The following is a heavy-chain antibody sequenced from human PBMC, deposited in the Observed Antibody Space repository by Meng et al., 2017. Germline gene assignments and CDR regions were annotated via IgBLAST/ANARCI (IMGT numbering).Heavy chain of an antibody. CDR2: ISYDGSNK. V-gene: IGHV3-30*04. J-gene: IGHJ5*02. Sequence: LSLTCAASGFTFSSYAMHWVRQAPGKGLEWVAVISYDGSNKYYADSVKGRFTISRDNSKNTLYLQMNSLRAEDTAVYYCARDHLRPHSSGYYSNWFDPWGQGTLVTVSS. CDR1: GFTFSSYA. D-gene: IGHD3-22*01. CDR3: ARDHLRPHSSGYYSNWFDP.